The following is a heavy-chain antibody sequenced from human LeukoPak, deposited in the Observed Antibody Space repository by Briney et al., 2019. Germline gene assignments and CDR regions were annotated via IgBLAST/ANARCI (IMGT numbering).Heavy chain of an antibody. V-gene: IGHV3-33*06. J-gene: IGHJ4*02. CDR3: AKGCLRGGDCYLFDY. Sequence: PGRSLRLSCAASGFTFSSYGMHWVRQAPGKGLEWVAVIWYDGSNKYYADSVKGRFTISRDNSKNTLYLQMNSLRAEDTAVYYCAKGCLRGGDCYLFDYWGKGTLVTVSS. D-gene: IGHD2-21*02. CDR2: IWYDGSNK. CDR1: GFTFSSYG.